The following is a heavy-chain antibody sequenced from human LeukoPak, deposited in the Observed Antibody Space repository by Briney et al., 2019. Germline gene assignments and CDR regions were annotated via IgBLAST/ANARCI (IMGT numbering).Heavy chain of an antibody. J-gene: IGHJ6*03. CDR1: GGSFSGYY. D-gene: IGHD6-6*01. V-gene: IGHV4-34*01. CDR2: FNHSGST. CDR3: ARGRDSLIAARPPYYYYYYMDV. Sequence: SETLSLTCAVYGGSFSGYYWSWIRQPPRKGLEWIGEFNHSGSTNYNPSLKSRVTISVDTSKNQFSLKLSSVTAADTAVYYCARGRDSLIAARPPYYYYYYMDVWGKGTTVTVSS.